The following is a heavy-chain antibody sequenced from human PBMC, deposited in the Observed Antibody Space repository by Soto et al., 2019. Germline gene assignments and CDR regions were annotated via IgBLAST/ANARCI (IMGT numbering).Heavy chain of an antibody. CDR2: IYYSGST. V-gene: IGHV4-30-4*01. Sequence: SETLSLTCTVSGGSISSGDYYWSWIRQPPGKGLEWIGYIYYSGSTYYNPSLKSRVTISVDTSKNQFSLKLSSVTAADTAVYYCGRLVYDSSGYRPGWGQGTLVPVSS. D-gene: IGHD3-22*01. CDR3: GRLVYDSSGYRPG. J-gene: IGHJ4*02. CDR1: GGSISSGDYY.